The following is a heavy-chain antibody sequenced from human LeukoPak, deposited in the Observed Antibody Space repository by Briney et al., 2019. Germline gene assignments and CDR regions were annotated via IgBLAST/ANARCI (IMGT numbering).Heavy chain of an antibody. V-gene: IGHV1-69*05. CDR2: IIPIFGTA. Sequence: SVKVSCKASGGTFSSYAISWVRQAPGQGLERMGGIIPIFGTANYAQKFQGRVTITTDESTSTAYMELSSLGSEDTAVYYCARTGRYYYYYMDVWGKGTTVTVSS. CDR1: GGTFSSYA. J-gene: IGHJ6*03. CDR3: ARTGRYYYYYMDV.